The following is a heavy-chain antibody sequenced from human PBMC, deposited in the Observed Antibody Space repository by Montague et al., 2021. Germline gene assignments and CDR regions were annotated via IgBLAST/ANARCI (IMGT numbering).Heavy chain of an antibody. Sequence: SLRLSCPASGFTFSGYAMSWVRQAPGKGLEWVSGTSATGGGTFYADSVKGRFIISRDNSKNTLFLQMNSLRADDTAVYYCAKNRAAPGRSSFDYWGQGTPVTVSS. J-gene: IGHJ4*02. D-gene: IGHD6-13*01. CDR1: GFTFSGYA. V-gene: IGHV3-23*01. CDR3: AKNRAAPGRSSFDY. CDR2: TSATGGGT.